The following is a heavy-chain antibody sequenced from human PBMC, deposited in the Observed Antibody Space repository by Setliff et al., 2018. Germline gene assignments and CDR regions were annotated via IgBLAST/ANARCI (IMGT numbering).Heavy chain of an antibody. V-gene: IGHV3-23*03. CDR3: ARDITLTTIREGGMDV. D-gene: IGHD3-10*01. Sequence: PGGSLRLSCAASGLTFSSDALDWVRQTPGKGLEWVSVISSDATSIYYADSVKARCSISRDNAKNVLYLEMNSPRAEDTAAYYCARDITLTTIREGGMDVWGKGTTVTVS. CDR1: GLTFSSDA. J-gene: IGHJ6*03. CDR2: ISSDATSI.